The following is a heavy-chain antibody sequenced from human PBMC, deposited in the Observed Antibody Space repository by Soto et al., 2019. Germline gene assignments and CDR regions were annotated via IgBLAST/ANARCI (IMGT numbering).Heavy chain of an antibody. CDR2: ISSSSSTI. CDR3: ARGPYDYGDYDFDAFDI. J-gene: IGHJ3*02. D-gene: IGHD4-17*01. V-gene: IGHV3-48*01. Sequence: GGSLRLSCAASGFTFSSYSMNWVRQAPGKGLEWVSYISSSSSTIYYADSVKGRFTISRDNAKNSLYPQMNSLRAEDTAVYYCARGPYDYGDYDFDAFDIWGQGTMVTVSS. CDR1: GFTFSSYS.